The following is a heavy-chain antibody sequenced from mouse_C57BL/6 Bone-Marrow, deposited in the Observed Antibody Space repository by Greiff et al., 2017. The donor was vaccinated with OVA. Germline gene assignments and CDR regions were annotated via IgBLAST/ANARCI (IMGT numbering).Heavy chain of an antibody. Sequence: VKLVESGAELARPGASVKLSCKVSGYTFTSYGISWVKQRTGQGLEWIGEIYPRSGNTYYNEKFKGRATLTADKSSSTAYMELRSLTSEDSAVYFCARTVVAEGFAYWGQGTLVTVSA. V-gene: IGHV1-81*01. D-gene: IGHD1-1*01. J-gene: IGHJ3*01. CDR1: GYTFTSYG. CDR3: ARTVVAEGFAY. CDR2: IYPRSGNT.